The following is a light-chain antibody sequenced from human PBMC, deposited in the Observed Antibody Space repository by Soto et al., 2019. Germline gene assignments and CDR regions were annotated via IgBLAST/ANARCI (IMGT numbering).Light chain of an antibody. CDR2: GAS. CDR3: QQYNNWPPYT. J-gene: IGKJ2*01. CDR1: QSVSSN. V-gene: IGKV3-15*01. Sequence: EIVMTQSPATLSVSPGESATLSCRASQSVSSNLAWYQQKPGQAPRLLIYGASTRATGIPARFSGSGSGTEFTLNISSLQSEDFAFYYCQQYNNWPPYTFGQGTKLEIK.